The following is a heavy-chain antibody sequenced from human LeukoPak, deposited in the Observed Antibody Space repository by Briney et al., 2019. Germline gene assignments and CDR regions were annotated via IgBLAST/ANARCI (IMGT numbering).Heavy chain of an antibody. Sequence: GGPLRLSCAASGFTFSSYWMSWVRQAPGKGLEWVANIKQDGSEKYYVDSVKGRFTISRDNAKNSLYLQMNSLRAEDTAVYYCARVPKVLLWFGEPLEAFDIWGQGTMVTVSS. CDR1: GFTFSSYW. CDR3: ARVPKVLLWFGEPLEAFDI. V-gene: IGHV3-7*01. J-gene: IGHJ3*02. D-gene: IGHD3-10*01. CDR2: IKQDGSEK.